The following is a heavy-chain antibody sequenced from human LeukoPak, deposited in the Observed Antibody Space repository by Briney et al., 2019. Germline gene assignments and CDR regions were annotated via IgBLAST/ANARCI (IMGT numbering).Heavy chain of an antibody. V-gene: IGHV1-2*02. D-gene: IGHD3-10*01. CDR1: GYTFTGYY. J-gene: IGHJ6*03. Sequence: ASVKVSCKASGYTFTGYYMHWVRQAPGQGLEWMGWINPNSGGTNYAQKFQGRVTMTRDTSISTAYMELSSLRSEDTAVYYCAQAYGSGSYLNYYYMDVWGKGTTVTISS. CDR2: INPNSGGT. CDR3: AQAYGSGSYLNYYYMDV.